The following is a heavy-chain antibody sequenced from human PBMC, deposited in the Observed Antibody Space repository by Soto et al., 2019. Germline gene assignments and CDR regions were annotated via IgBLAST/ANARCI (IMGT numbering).Heavy chain of an antibody. Sequence: QVQLVQSGAEVKKPGSSVKVSCKASGGTFSSYAISWVRQAPRQGLEWMGGIIPIFGTANYAQKFQGRVKITADESTSTAYMELSSLRSEDTAVYYCARAIMVRTGYGMDVWGQGTTVTVSS. CDR3: ARAIMVRTGYGMDV. CDR2: IIPIFGTA. V-gene: IGHV1-69*12. CDR1: GGTFSSYA. J-gene: IGHJ6*02. D-gene: IGHD3-10*01.